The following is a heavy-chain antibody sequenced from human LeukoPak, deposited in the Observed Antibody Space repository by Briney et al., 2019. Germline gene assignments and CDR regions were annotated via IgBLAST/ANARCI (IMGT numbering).Heavy chain of an antibody. D-gene: IGHD3-10*01. Sequence: SETLSLTCSVSGGSISGYYWSWIRQPPGKGLEWIGYVYYSGSTNYNPSLKSRVTTLADTSRNQFSLKLTSVTAADAAVYYCARDIRYGSVSYLRWFDAWGQGTLVTVSS. CDR1: GGSISGYY. J-gene: IGHJ5*02. CDR3: ARDIRYGSVSYLRWFDA. V-gene: IGHV4-59*01. CDR2: VYYSGST.